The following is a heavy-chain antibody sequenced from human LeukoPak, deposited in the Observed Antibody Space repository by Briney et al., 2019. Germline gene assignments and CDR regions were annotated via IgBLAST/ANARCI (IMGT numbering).Heavy chain of an antibody. D-gene: IGHD2-15*01. Sequence: SETLSLTCTVSGGSISSGSYYWSWIRQPAGKGLEWIGRIYTSRSTNYNPSLKSRVTISVDTSKNQFSLKLSSVTAADTAVYYCARELGYCSGGSCYSNWFDPWGQGTLVTVSS. CDR3: ARELGYCSGGSCYSNWFDP. CDR1: GGSISSGSYY. V-gene: IGHV4-61*02. J-gene: IGHJ5*02. CDR2: IYTSRST.